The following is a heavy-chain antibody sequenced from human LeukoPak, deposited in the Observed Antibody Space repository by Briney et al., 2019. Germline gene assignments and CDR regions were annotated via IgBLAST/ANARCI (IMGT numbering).Heavy chain of an antibody. J-gene: IGHJ4*02. CDR2: ISGDSTYI. CDR1: GFTFASYS. D-gene: IGHD1-1*01. Sequence: GGPLRLSCAASGFTFASYSMNWVRQAAGKGLEWVSSISGDSTYIYNAGSVKGRFTISRDNAQASLYLQMISLRADDTAVYYCARVSGRLERQSDLDYWGQGTLVIVSS. CDR3: ARVSGRLERQSDLDY. V-gene: IGHV3-21*01.